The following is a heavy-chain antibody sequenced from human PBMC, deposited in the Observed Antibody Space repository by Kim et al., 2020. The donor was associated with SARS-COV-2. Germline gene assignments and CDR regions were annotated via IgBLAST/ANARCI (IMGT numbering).Heavy chain of an antibody. V-gene: IGHV6-1*01. CDR3: ARDTPGQKAYDI. Sequence: YAGSVKSRIPLNADTSKNRFSLQLNSVSPEDTAVYYCARDTPGQKAYDIWGQGTMVTVSS. J-gene: IGHJ3*02.